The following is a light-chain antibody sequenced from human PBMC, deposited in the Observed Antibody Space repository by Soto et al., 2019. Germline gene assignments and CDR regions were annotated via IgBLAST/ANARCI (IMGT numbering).Light chain of an antibody. CDR1: SSDVGCYHY. CDR2: EVS. V-gene: IGLV2-14*01. Sequence: QSALTQPGSVSGSPGQSITISCTGTSSDVGCYHYVSWYQQHPGKAPKLMIYEVSNRPSGVSNRFSGSKSGNTASLTISGLQAEDEADYYCSSYTSSSTLYVFGTGTKSPS. CDR3: SSYTSSSTLYV. J-gene: IGLJ1*01.